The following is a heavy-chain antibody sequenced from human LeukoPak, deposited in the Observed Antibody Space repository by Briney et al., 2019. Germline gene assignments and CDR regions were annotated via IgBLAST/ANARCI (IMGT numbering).Heavy chain of an antibody. V-gene: IGHV1-2*02. D-gene: IGHD2-15*01. J-gene: IGHJ4*02. Sequence: GASVKVSCKASGYTFTGYYMHWVRQAPGQGLEWMGWINPNNGGTNYAQKFQGRVTMTRDTSISTVYMELSRLTSGDTAVYYCAKGGGYCSGGICYSETDFDYWGQGTLVTVSS. CDR2: INPNNGGT. CDR1: GYTFTGYY. CDR3: AKGGGYCSGGICYSETDFDY.